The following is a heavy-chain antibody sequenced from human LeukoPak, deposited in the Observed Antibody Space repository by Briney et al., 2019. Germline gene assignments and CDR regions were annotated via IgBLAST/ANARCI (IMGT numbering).Heavy chain of an antibody. CDR1: GGSISSYY. D-gene: IGHD6-19*01. J-gene: IGHJ1*01. CDR2: IYYSGST. V-gene: IGHV4-59*08. Sequence: SETLSLTCTVSGGSISSYYWSWIRQPPGKGLEWIGYIYYSGSTNYNPSLKSRVTISVDTSKNQFSLKLSSVTAADTAVYYCTSSSGWTGDFQHWGQGTLVTVSS. CDR3: TSSSGWTGDFQH.